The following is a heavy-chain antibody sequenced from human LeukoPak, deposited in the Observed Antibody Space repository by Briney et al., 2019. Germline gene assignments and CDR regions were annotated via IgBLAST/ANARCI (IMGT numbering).Heavy chain of an antibody. CDR2: ISAYNGNT. CDR1: GYTFTSYG. V-gene: IGHV1-18*01. D-gene: IGHD6-13*01. J-gene: IGHJ4*02. Sequence: ASVKVSCKASGYTFTSYGISWVRQAPGQGLEWMGWISAYNGNTNYAQKLQGRVTMTTDTSTSTAYMELRSLRSEDTAVYYCARDHHSSSWEPYFDYWGQGTLVTVSS. CDR3: ARDHHSSSWEPYFDY.